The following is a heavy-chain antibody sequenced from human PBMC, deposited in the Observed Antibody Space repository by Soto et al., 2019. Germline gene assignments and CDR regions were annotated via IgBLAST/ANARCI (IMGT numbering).Heavy chain of an antibody. Sequence: SLRLSCAASGSTFSSYAMSWVRQAPGKGLEWVSAISGSGGSTYYADSVKGRFTISRDNSKNTLYLQMNSLRAEDTAVYYCAKVLDSSGWANWFDPWGQGTLVTVSS. CDR2: ISGSGGST. J-gene: IGHJ5*02. D-gene: IGHD6-19*01. CDR3: AKVLDSSGWANWFDP. CDR1: GSTFSSYA. V-gene: IGHV3-23*01.